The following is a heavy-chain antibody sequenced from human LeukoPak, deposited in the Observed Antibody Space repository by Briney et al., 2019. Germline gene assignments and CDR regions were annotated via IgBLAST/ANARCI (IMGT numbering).Heavy chain of an antibody. D-gene: IGHD2-21*02. CDR2: IYYSGST. CDR3: ARRCGSDCPFDY. Sequence: SETLSLTCTVSGGSISSSSYYWGWIRQPPGKGLEWIGSIYYSGSTYYNPSLKSRVTISVDTSKNQFSLKLSSVIAADTAVYSFARRCGSDCPFDYWGQGTLVTVSS. V-gene: IGHV4-39*07. CDR1: GGSISSSSYY. J-gene: IGHJ4*02.